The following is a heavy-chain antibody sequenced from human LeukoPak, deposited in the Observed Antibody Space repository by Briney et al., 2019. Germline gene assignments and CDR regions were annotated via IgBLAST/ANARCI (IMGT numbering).Heavy chain of an antibody. J-gene: IGHJ4*02. D-gene: IGHD3-10*01. CDR2: ISAYNGNT. V-gene: IGHV1-18*01. Sequence: ASVKVSCKASGYTFTSYGIGWVRQAPGQGLEWMGWISAYNGNTNYAQKLQGRVTMTTDTSTSTAYMELRSLRSDDTAVYYCARALSRGFGELFSGFDYWGQGTLVTVSS. CDR1: GYTFTSYG. CDR3: ARALSRGFGELFSGFDY.